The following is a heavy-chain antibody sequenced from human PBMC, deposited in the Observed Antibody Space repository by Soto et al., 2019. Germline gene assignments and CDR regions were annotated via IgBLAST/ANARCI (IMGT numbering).Heavy chain of an antibody. CDR1: GFTFSSYG. Sequence: ESGGGVVQPGRSLRLSCAASGFTFSSYGMHWVRQAPGKGLEWVAVISYDGSNKYYADSVKGRFTISRDNSKNTLYLQMNSLRAEDTAVYYCAKDGGRGLGFQHWGQGTLVTVSS. CDR3: AKDGGRGLGFQH. CDR2: ISYDGSNK. D-gene: IGHD7-27*01. V-gene: IGHV3-30*18. J-gene: IGHJ1*01.